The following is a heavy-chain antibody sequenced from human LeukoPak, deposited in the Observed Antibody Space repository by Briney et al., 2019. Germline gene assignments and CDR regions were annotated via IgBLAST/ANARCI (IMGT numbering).Heavy chain of an antibody. CDR3: ARHSSTRRNWFDP. CDR2: IYYSGST. V-gene: IGHV4-39*01. D-gene: IGHD2-2*01. J-gene: IGHJ5*02. Sequence: PSEALSLTCTVSGGSISSSSYYWGWIRRPPGKGLEWIGSIYYSGSTYYNPSLKSRVTISVDTSKNQFSLKLSSVTAADTAVYYCARHSSTRRNWFDPWGQGTLVTVSS. CDR1: GGSISSSSYY.